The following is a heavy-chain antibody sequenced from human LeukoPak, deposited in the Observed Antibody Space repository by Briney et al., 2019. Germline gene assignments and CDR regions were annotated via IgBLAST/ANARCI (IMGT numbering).Heavy chain of an antibody. D-gene: IGHD5-24*01. CDR1: GGSVSSGSYY. CDR3: AKVARRGGYKQYYFDY. J-gene: IGHJ4*02. Sequence: SETLSLTCTVSGGSVSSGSYYWSWIRQPPGKGLEWIGYIYYSGSTNYNPSLKSRVTISVDTSKNQFPLKLSSVTAADTAVYYCAKVARRGGYKQYYFDYWGQGTLVTVSS. CDR2: IYYSGST. V-gene: IGHV4-61*01.